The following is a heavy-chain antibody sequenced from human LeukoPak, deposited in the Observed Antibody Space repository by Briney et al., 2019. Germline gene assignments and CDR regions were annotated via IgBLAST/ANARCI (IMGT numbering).Heavy chain of an antibody. J-gene: IGHJ4*02. CDR2: INPNSGGT. Sequence: ASVKVSCKASGYTFTDYYVHWVRQAPGQGLEWMGWINPNSGGTNYAQKFQGRVTMTRDTSTSTVYMELNSLTSDDTAVYYCARAPSVIVGATTATDWGQGTLVTVSS. CDR3: ARAPSVIVGATTATD. V-gene: IGHV1-2*02. D-gene: IGHD1-26*01. CDR1: GYTFTDYY.